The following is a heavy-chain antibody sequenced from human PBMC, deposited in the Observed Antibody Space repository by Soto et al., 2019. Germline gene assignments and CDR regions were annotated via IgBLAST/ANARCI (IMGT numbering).Heavy chain of an antibody. CDR2: AHNSGGA. J-gene: IGHJ4*02. Sequence: QVQLQESGPGLVKPSETLSLTCAVSGASITAYYWAWVRQPPGKGLEYIGRAHNSGGAAYNPSLRSRVTXSXDXXRIQFSLPLNSVTAADTAVYFCARHENGGTYPLAYWGQGTLVTVSS. CDR3: ARHENGGTYPLAY. CDR1: GASITAYY. D-gene: IGHD1-26*01. V-gene: IGHV4-59*08.